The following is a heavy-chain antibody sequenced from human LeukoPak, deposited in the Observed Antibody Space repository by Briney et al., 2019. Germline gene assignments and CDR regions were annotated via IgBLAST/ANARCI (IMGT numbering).Heavy chain of an antibody. Sequence: GESLKISCKTSQHTFMNYWIGWVRQTPGKGLEWMGIIYGGNSETTYSPSFQGQVTISADKSISTAYLQWSSLRASDTAMYYCARSTYGDYDYWGQGTLVTVSS. D-gene: IGHD2-8*01. CDR3: ARSTYGDYDY. V-gene: IGHV5-51*01. CDR1: QHTFMNYW. J-gene: IGHJ4*02. CDR2: IYGGNSET.